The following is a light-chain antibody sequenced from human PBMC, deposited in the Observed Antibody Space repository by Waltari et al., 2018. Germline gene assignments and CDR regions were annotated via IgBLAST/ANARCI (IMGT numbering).Light chain of an antibody. CDR1: QAIRNY. CDR2: AAS. J-gene: IGKJ4*01. V-gene: IGKV1-12*01. CDR3: QQGNTFPLT. Sequence: DIQMTKYPSSVSASVGDRVTITCRASQAIRNYLAWYHQQPGKAPNRLIYAASSSLSGVPSRFSGGGSVTEFTLTIGSLQPEDSGTYYCQQGNTFPLTFGGGTKVEI.